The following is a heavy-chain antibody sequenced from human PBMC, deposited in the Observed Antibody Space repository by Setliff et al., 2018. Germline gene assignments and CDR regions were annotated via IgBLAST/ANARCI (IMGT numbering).Heavy chain of an antibody. CDR2: INSGGSLI. Sequence: PGGSLRLSCAASGFTFSNYEMNWVRQAPGKGLEWVSYINSGGSLIYYADSVEGRFTISRDNAKSSLYLQMNSLRAEDTAVYYCARDLIRGAPNWFDPWGQGTLVTVSS. J-gene: IGHJ5*02. V-gene: IGHV3-48*03. D-gene: IGHD3-10*01. CDR1: GFTFSNYE. CDR3: ARDLIRGAPNWFDP.